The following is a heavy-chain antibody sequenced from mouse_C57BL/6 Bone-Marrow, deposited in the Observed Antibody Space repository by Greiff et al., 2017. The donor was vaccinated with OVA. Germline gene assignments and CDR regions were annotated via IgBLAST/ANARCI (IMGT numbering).Heavy chain of an antibody. CDR3: ARDYYGSRRFAY. Sequence: QVQLQQPGAELVKPGASVKLSCKASGYTFTSYWMHWVKQRPGQGLEWIGMIHPNSGSTNYNEKFKSKATLTVDKSSSTAYMQLSSLISEDSAVYYCARDYYGSRRFAYWGQGTLVTVSA. V-gene: IGHV1-64*01. CDR2: IHPNSGST. J-gene: IGHJ3*01. CDR1: GYTFTSYW. D-gene: IGHD1-1*01.